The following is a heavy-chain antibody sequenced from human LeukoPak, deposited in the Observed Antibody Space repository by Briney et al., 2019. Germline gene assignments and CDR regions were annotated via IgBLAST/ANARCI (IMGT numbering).Heavy chain of an antibody. Sequence: ASVKVSCKASGYTFTNYAIHWVRQAPGQRLEWMGWINAANSNTKYSEQFQSRVTITRDTSASTAYMEMSSLKSEDTAVYYCARAHQPLWFGDLRVYAMDVWGKGTTVTVSS. D-gene: IGHD3-10*01. CDR1: GYTFTNYA. CDR3: ARAHQPLWFGDLRVYAMDV. J-gene: IGHJ6*04. V-gene: IGHV1-3*01. CDR2: INAANSNT.